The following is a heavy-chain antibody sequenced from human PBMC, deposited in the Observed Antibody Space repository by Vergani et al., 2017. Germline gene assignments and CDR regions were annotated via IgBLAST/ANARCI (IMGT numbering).Heavy chain of an antibody. CDR1: GGSISSYY. V-gene: IGHV4-59*12. J-gene: IGHJ4*02. CDR3: ARDSAVGGTFDS. CDR2: IYYSGRT. D-gene: IGHD1-26*01. Sequence: QVQLQESGPGLVKPSETLSLTCTVSGGSISSYYWSWIRQPPGKGLEWIGYIYYSGRTDYNPALESRVTISVDTSKNTFSLKLNSVTAADTAIYYWARDSAVGGTFDSWGQGTLVSVSS.